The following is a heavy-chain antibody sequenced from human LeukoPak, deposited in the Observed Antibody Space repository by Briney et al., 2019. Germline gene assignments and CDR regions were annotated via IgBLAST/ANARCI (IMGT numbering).Heavy chain of an antibody. D-gene: IGHD3-10*01. CDR3: ARGSYGDY. V-gene: IGHV1-69*13. CDR1: GGTFSSYS. Sequence: SVKVSCKASGGTFSSYSISWVRQAPGQGLEWMGGIIPIFRTPNYAQKFQGRVTITADDSTSTAYMDLSSLRSDDTAVYYCARGSYGDYWGQGTLVTVSS. CDR2: IIPIFRTP. J-gene: IGHJ4*02.